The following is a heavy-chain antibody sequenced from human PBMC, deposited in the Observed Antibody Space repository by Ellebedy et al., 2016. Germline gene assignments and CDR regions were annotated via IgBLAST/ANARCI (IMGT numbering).Heavy chain of an antibody. Sequence: SETLSLTCMVSGGSISRFYWTWIRQPPGKGLEWIGYIYHGGNTNYNPSLKSRVTLSLDTSKKEFSLKLNSVTAADTATYYCARLEMATYDNIWGPGIMVTVSS. CDR1: GGSISRFY. CDR3: ARLEMATYDNI. CDR2: IYHGGNT. J-gene: IGHJ3*02. V-gene: IGHV4-59*01. D-gene: IGHD5-24*01.